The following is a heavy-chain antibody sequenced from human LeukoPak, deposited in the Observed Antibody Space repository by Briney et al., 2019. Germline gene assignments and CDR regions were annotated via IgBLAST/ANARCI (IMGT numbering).Heavy chain of an antibody. CDR2: IVPILGTA. D-gene: IGHD6-13*01. V-gene: IGHV1-69*08. Sequence: KISCKCSGYRFTRYWIGWVRQAPGQGLEWVGRIVPILGTANYAQNFQGRVTITADRSTTTAYMELSSLRSEDTAVYYCARVPQGSSWPYYFDYWGQGTLVTVSS. CDR3: ARVPQGSSWPYYFDY. CDR1: GYRFTRYW. J-gene: IGHJ4*02.